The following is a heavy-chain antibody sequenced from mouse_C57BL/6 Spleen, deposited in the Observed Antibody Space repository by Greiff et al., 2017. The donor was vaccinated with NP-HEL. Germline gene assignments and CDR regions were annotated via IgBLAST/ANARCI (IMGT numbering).Heavy chain of an antibody. V-gene: IGHV1-15*01. CDR3: ITTASSWDY. Sequence: VKLMESGAELVRPGASVTLSCKASGYTFTDYEMHWVKQTPVHGLEWIGAIDPETGGTAYNQKFKGKAILTADKSSSTAYMELRSLTSEDSAVYYCITTASSWDYWGQGTTLTVSS. J-gene: IGHJ2*01. CDR2: IDPETGGT. D-gene: IGHD1-2*01. CDR1: GYTFTDYE.